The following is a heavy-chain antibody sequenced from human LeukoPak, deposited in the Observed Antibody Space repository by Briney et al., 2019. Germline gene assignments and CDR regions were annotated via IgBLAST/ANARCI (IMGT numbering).Heavy chain of an antibody. CDR1: GGSITNYY. Sequence: KPSETLSLTCTVSGGSITNYYWSWIRQPPGKGLEWIGSIHYSGSTNYNPSLKSRVTISVDTSRHQFSLKLTSMTAADTAVYYCARGFGAVNRGPSFDYWGQGTLVTVSS. D-gene: IGHD3-16*01. V-gene: IGHV4-59*13. CDR2: IHYSGST. CDR3: ARGFGAVNRGPSFDY. J-gene: IGHJ4*02.